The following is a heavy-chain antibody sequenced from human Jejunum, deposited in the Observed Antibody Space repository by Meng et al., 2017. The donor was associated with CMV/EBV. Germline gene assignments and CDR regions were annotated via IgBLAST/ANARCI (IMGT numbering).Heavy chain of an antibody. V-gene: IGHV3-21*01. CDR2: ITSDSTYI. CDR3: ARAGVFGSGLGY. Sequence: GFPLSSYSMNWVRPAPGKGLEWVSSITSDSTYIYYADSVKGRFTISRDNAKNSLYLQMNSLRVEDTAVYYCARAGVFGSGLGYWGQGTLVTVSS. CDR1: GFPLSSYS. D-gene: IGHD6-19*01. J-gene: IGHJ4*01.